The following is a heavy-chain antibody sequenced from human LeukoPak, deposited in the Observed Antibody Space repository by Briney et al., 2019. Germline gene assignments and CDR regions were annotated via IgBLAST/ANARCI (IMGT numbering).Heavy chain of an antibody. CDR3: AREKYRSSTSPFDY. CDR2: IYYSGST. J-gene: IGHJ4*02. Sequence: SETLSLTCTVSGGSISSYYWSWIRLPPGKGLEWIGYIYYSGSTNDNPSLKSRVTISVDTSKNQFSLKLSSVTAADTAVYYCAREKYRSSTSPFDYWGQGTLVTVSS. D-gene: IGHD6-6*01. V-gene: IGHV4-59*01. CDR1: GGSISSYY.